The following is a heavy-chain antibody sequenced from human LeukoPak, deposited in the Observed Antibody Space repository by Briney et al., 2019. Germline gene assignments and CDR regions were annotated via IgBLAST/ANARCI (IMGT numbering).Heavy chain of an antibody. V-gene: IGHV3-66*01. CDR1: GFTVSSNY. D-gene: IGHD1-26*01. J-gene: IGHJ3*02. CDR2: IFSGGST. Sequence: GGSLRLSCSTSGFTVSSNYMSWVRQAPGKGLEWVSVIFSGGSTYYADSVKGRFTISRDNSKNTLYLQMNSLRAEDTAVYYCARDGRGQSDAFDIWGQGTMVTVSS. CDR3: ARDGRGQSDAFDI.